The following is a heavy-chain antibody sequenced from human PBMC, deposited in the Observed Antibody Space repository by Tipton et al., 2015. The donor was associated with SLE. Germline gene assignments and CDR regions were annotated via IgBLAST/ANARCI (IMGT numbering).Heavy chain of an antibody. CDR1: GYSISSGYY. V-gene: IGHV4-38-2*01. CDR3: ARGLKVDRVATAYYWYFDL. CDR2: IYHSGST. Sequence: TLSLTCAVSGYSISSGYYWGWVRQPPGKGLEWIGNIYHSGSTDYNPSLKSRVTISVDTSKNQFSLKLSSVTAADTAVYYCARGLKVDRVATAYYWYFDLWGRGTRVTVSS. D-gene: IGHD5-12*01. J-gene: IGHJ2*01.